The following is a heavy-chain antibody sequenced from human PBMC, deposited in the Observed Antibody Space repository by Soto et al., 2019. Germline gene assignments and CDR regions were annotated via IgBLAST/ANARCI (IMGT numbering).Heavy chain of an antibody. CDR2: IYYTGST. D-gene: IGHD1-1*01. CDR1: GASTSSNSFY. CDR3: ARGHKTGTTYYFDY. Sequence: SETLSLTCTVSGASTSSNSFYWGWIRQPPGKGLEWIGTIYYTGSTYYNPSLKSRVTMSVDTSKNQFSLKLSSVTAADTAVYYCARGHKTGTTYYFDYWGQGTLVTVSS. V-gene: IGHV4-39*07. J-gene: IGHJ4*02.